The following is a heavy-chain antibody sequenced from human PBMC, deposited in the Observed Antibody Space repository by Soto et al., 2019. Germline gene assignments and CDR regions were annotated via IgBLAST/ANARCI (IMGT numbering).Heavy chain of an antibody. V-gene: IGHV2-5*02. Sequence: QITLKESGPTLVKPTQTLTLTCSFSGFSLSTYGEAVGWIRQPPGKALEWLALIYWDDDKRYRPSLKSRLTIPKHXSRNQVVLTMTNMDPVDTATYYCAHRGLPAQTFDYWGQGTLVTVSS. CDR3: AHRGLPAQTFDY. CDR1: GFSLSTYGEA. D-gene: IGHD2-2*01. CDR2: IYWDDDK. J-gene: IGHJ4*02.